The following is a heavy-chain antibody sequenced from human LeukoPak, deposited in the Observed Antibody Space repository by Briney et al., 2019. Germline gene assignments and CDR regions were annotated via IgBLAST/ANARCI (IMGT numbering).Heavy chain of an antibody. J-gene: IGHJ4*02. Sequence: GGSLRLSCAASGFTFSRYGMHWVRQAPGKGLEWLAVMSSDGGDIYYADSVKGRFTISRDNSKNTLYLQVNSLRAEDTAVYYCSKTIAVADPTDYWGQGTLVTVSS. CDR1: GFTFSRYG. CDR2: MSSDGGDI. D-gene: IGHD6-19*01. V-gene: IGHV3-30*18. CDR3: SKTIAVADPTDY.